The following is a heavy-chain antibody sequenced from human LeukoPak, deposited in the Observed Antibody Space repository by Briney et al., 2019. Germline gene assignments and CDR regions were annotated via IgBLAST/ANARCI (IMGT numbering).Heavy chain of an antibody. Sequence: GGSLRLSCAASGFTFSSDAMNWVRQRPGKGLEWVSVISGSGDKTYYADSVKGRFTISRDNSKNTLYLQMNSLRAEDTAVYFCAKDRSLNGGNSNGYFDYWGQGTLVTVSS. D-gene: IGHD4-23*01. J-gene: IGHJ4*02. CDR3: AKDRSLNGGNSNGYFDY. V-gene: IGHV3-23*01. CDR2: ISGSGDKT. CDR1: GFTFSSDA.